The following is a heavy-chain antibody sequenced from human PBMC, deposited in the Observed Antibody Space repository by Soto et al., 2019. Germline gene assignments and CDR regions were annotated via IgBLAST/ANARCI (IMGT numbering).Heavy chain of an antibody. Sequence: PGGSLRLSCAASGFTFTTYWMNWVRQAPGKGLVWVSRINNDGSGTTYADSVKGRFTISRDNARNTVHLQMSSLRAEDTAVYYCAIAEGGWAGGGDFWGQGTLVTVSS. CDR1: GFTFTTYW. CDR3: AIAEGGWAGGGDF. V-gene: IGHV3-74*01. CDR2: INNDGSGT. D-gene: IGHD6-19*01. J-gene: IGHJ4*02.